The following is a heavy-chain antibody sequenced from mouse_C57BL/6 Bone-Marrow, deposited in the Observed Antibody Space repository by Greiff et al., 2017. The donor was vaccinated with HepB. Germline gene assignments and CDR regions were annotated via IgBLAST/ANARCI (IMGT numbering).Heavy chain of an antibody. V-gene: IGHV2-2*01. J-gene: IGHJ1*03. CDR2: IWSGGST. D-gene: IGHD1-1*01. Sequence: QVQLKQSGPGLVQPSQSLSITCTVSGFSFTSYGVHWVRQSPGKGLEWLGVIWSGGSTDYNAAFISRLSISKDNSKSQVFFKMNSLQADDTAIYYCARTQTNGITTVEWYFDVWGTGTTVTVSS. CDR1: GFSFTSYG. CDR3: ARTQTNGITTVEWYFDV.